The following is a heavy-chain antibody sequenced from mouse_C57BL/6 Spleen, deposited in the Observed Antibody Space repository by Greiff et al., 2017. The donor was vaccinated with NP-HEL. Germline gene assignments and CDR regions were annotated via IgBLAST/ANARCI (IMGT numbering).Heavy chain of an antibody. Sequence: VQLQQSGAELVRPGASVKLSCTASGFNIKDDYMHWVKQRPEQGLEWIGWIDPENGDTEYASKFQGKATITADTSSNTAYLQLSSLTSEDTAVYYCTTPPVTTVVATDYWGQGTTLTVSS. J-gene: IGHJ2*01. CDR1: GFNIKDDY. D-gene: IGHD1-1*01. CDR3: TTPPVTTVVATDY. V-gene: IGHV14-4*01. CDR2: IDPENGDT.